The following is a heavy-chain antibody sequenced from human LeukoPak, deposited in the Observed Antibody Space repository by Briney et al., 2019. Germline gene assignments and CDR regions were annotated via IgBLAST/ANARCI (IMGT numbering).Heavy chain of an antibody. Sequence: GRSLRLSCAASGFTFSSYGMHWVRQAPGKGLEWVAVIWYDGSNKYCADSVKGRFTISRDNSKNTLYLQMNSLRAEDTAVYYCAKVLGGYSSSWYGEGVDYWGQGTLVTVSS. CDR1: GFTFSSYG. CDR3: AKVLGGYSSSWYGEGVDY. J-gene: IGHJ4*02. CDR2: IWYDGSNK. V-gene: IGHV3-33*06. D-gene: IGHD6-13*01.